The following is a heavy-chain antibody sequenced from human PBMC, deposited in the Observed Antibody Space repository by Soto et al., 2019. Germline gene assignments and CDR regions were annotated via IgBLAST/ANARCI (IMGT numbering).Heavy chain of an antibody. CDR2: IVVGSGNT. V-gene: IGHV1-58*01. D-gene: IGHD5-12*01. Sequence: ASVKVSCKASGFTFTSSAVQWVRQARGQRLEWIGWIVVGSGNTNYAQKFQERVTITRDMSTSTAYMELSSLRSEDTAVYYCAAEGGYSGYDYFDYWGQGTLVTVSS. CDR3: AAEGGYSGYDYFDY. CDR1: GFTFTSSA. J-gene: IGHJ4*02.